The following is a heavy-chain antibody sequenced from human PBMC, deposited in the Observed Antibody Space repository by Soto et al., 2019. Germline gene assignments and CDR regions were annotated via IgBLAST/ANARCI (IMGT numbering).Heavy chain of an antibody. CDR1: GDTFHSYA. V-gene: IGHV3-23*01. D-gene: IGHD2-2*01. Sequence: EVQLLESGGGLVQPGGSLRLSCVACGDTFHSYAMSWVRQAPGKGLEWVSVISGSGGSTYYADSVRGRFTISRDDSKNTLYLQMNSLRAEDTAVYYCAKVPRGIGVVPAALNWGQGTLVTVSS. CDR3: AKVPRGIGVVPAALN. CDR2: ISGSGGST. J-gene: IGHJ4*02.